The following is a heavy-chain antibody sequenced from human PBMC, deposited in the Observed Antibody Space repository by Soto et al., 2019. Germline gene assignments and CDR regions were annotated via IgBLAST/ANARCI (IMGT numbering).Heavy chain of an antibody. D-gene: IGHD6-13*01. Sequence: SVKVSCKASGGTFSSYTISWVRQAPGQGLEWMGRIIPILGIANYAQKFQGRVTITADKSMSTAYMELSSLRSEDTAVYYCARIASYSSSPKGNWFDPWGQGTLVTVSA. J-gene: IGHJ5*02. CDR3: ARIASYSSSPKGNWFDP. CDR1: GGTFSSYT. V-gene: IGHV1-69*02. CDR2: IIPILGIA.